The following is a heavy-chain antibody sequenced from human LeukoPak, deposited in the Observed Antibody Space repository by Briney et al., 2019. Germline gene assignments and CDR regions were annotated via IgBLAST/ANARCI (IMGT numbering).Heavy chain of an antibody. CDR1: GYTLTELS. J-gene: IGHJ4*02. CDR2: FDPEDGET. V-gene: IGHV1-24*01. D-gene: IGHD5-12*01. CDR3: ATAQVDIVATAPAY. Sequence: GASVKVSCKVSGYTLTELSMHWVRQAPGKGLEWMGGFDPEDGETIYAQKFQGRVTMTEDTSTDTTYMELSSLRSEDTAVYNCATAQVDIVATAPAYWGQGTLVTVSS.